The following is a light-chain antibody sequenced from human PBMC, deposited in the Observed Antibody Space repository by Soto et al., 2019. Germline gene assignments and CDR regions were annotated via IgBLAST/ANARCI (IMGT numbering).Light chain of an antibody. Sequence: DIQMTQSPSSLSAAVGDRVTITCRASRRIGNYLNWYQQKPESAPKLLIYLTSSLQSGVPSRFSSSGSGTDFTLTISSLQLEDFATYYCQQSYSTPYSFGQGTKLEIK. CDR2: LTS. CDR3: QQSYSTPYS. J-gene: IGKJ2*01. V-gene: IGKV1-39*01. CDR1: RRIGNY.